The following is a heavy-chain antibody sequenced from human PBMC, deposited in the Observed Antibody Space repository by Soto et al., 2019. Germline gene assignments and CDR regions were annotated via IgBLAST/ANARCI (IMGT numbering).Heavy chain of an antibody. D-gene: IGHD3-3*01. V-gene: IGHV4-59*01. CDR1: GGSIGSYY. J-gene: IGHJ5*02. Sequence: SETLSLTCTVSGGSIGSYYWSWIRQPPGKGLEWIGYIYYSGSTNYNPSLKSRVTISVDTSKNQFSLKLSSVTAADTAVYYCARGRPLLRFLDPWGQGTLVTVSS. CDR2: IYYSGST. CDR3: ARGRPLLRFLDP.